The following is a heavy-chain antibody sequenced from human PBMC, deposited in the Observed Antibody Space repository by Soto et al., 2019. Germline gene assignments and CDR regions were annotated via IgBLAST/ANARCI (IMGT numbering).Heavy chain of an antibody. CDR3: ARSQGGSSSLDIYYYYYGMDV. J-gene: IGHJ6*02. CDR1: GGTFSSYA. V-gene: IGHV1-69*01. Sequence: QVQLVQSGAEVKKPGSSVKVSCKAPGGTFSSYAISWVRQAPGQGLEWMGGIIPIFGTANYAQKFQGRVTITADESTSTGYMELSSLRSEDTAVYYWARSQGGSSSLDIYYYYYGMDVWGQGTTVTVSS. D-gene: IGHD2-15*01. CDR2: IIPIFGTA.